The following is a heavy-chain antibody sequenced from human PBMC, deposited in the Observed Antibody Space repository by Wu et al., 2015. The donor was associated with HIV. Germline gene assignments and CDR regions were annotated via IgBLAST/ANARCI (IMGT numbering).Heavy chain of an antibody. D-gene: IGHD6-13*01. CDR3: ARVGYTSSLGVRLFDY. J-gene: IGHJ4*02. Sequence: QVQLVQSGAEVKKPGASVKVSCKASGYTFTNYGISWVRQAPGQGLDWMGWISPYNGNTNYAQKLQGRVTMTTDTSTSTAYMELRSLRSDDTAVYYCARVGYTSSLGVRLFDYWARERWSPSPQ. CDR1: GYTFTNYG. CDR2: ISPYNGNT. V-gene: IGHV1-18*01.